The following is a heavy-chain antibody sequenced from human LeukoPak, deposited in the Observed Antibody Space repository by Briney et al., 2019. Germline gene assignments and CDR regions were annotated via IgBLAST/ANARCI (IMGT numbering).Heavy chain of an antibody. CDR2: VSYDGSNK. J-gene: IGHJ4*02. CDR1: GFTFSSYA. V-gene: IGHV3-30-3*01. CDR3: TVTGTLDY. Sequence: GGSLRLSCAASGFTFSSYAMHWVRQAPGKGLEWVAVVSYDGSNKYYADSVKGRFTISRDNSKNTLYLQMNSLRAEDTAVYYCTVTGTLDYWGQGTLVTVSS. D-gene: IGHD2-21*02.